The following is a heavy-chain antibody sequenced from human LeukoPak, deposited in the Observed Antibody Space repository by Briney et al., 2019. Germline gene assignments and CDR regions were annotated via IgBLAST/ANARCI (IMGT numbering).Heavy chain of an antibody. D-gene: IGHD1-1*01. CDR3: ALRSGNADAYDI. Sequence: GESLKISCKGSGYSFSDHWIGWVRQMPGKGLECMGIIYPVDSDTRYSPSFQGQVTISADKSINTAYLQWSSLKASDTAMYYCALRSGNADAYDIWGQGTVVTVSS. V-gene: IGHV5-51*01. J-gene: IGHJ3*02. CDR2: IYPVDSDT. CDR1: GYSFSDHW.